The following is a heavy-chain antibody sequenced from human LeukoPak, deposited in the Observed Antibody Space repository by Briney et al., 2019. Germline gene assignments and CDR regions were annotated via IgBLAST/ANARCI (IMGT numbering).Heavy chain of an antibody. CDR2: ISGDGGST. CDR1: GFAFDDYA. J-gene: IGHJ5*02. D-gene: IGHD5-24*01. V-gene: IGHV3-43*02. Sequence: PGGSLRLSCAASGFAFDDYAMHWVRQAPGKGLEWVSLISGDGGSTYYADSVKGRFTISRGNSKNSLYLQMNSLRTEDTALYYCAKSQRWLQLNHWFDPWGQGTLVTVSS. CDR3: AKSQRWLQLNHWFDP.